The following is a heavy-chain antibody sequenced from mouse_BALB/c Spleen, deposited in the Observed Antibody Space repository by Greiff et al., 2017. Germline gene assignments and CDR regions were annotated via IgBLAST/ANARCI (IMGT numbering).Heavy chain of an antibody. Sequence: EVQRVESGGGLVKPGGSLKLSCAASGFTFSSYAMSWVRQTPEKRLEWVASISSGGSTYYPDSVKGRFTISRDNARNILYLQMSSLRSEDTAMYYCARERYGSSYDAMDYWGQGTSVTVSS. D-gene: IGHD1-1*01. J-gene: IGHJ4*01. CDR1: GFTFSSYA. V-gene: IGHV5-6-5*01. CDR2: ISSGGST. CDR3: ARERYGSSYDAMDY.